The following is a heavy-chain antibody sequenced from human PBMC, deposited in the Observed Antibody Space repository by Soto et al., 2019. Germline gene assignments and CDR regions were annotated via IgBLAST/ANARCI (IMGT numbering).Heavy chain of an antibody. CDR1: GFTFSSYS. CDR3: ARDHPVGGYCSGGSCYSQLTYYFYYGMDV. V-gene: IGHV3-48*02. D-gene: IGHD2-15*01. CDR2: ISSSSSTI. J-gene: IGHJ6*02. Sequence: PGGSLRLSCAASGFTFSSYSMNWVRQAPGKGLEWVSYISSSSSTIYYADSVKGRFTISRDNAKNSLYLQMNSLRDEDTAVYYCARDHPVGGYCSGGSCYSQLTYYFYYGMDVWCQGTTVTVSS.